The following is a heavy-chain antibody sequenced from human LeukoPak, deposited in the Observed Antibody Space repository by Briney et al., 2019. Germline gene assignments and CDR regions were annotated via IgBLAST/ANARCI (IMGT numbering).Heavy chain of an antibody. CDR1: GFTFSSYA. V-gene: IGHV3-30*04. CDR2: ISYDGSNK. CDR3: ARLEGSGEYYDSSGYLDY. J-gene: IGHJ4*02. Sequence: GGSLRLSCAASGFTFSSYAMHWVRQAPGKGLEWVAFISYDGSNKYYADSVKGRFTISRDNSKNTLYLQMNSLRAEDTAVYYCARLEGSGEYYDSSGYLDYWGQGTLVTVSS. D-gene: IGHD3-22*01.